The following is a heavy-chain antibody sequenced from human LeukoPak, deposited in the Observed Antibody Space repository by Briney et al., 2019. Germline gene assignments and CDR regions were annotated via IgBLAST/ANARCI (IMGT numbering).Heavy chain of an antibody. CDR1: GYTFTGYY. CDR3: ARVGSDILTGKGVYYMDV. J-gene: IGHJ6*03. V-gene: IGHV1-2*02. Sequence: ASVKVSCKASGYTFTGYYMHWVRQAPGQGLEWVGWINPNSGGTNYAQKFQGRVTMTRDTSISTAYMELSRLRSDDTAVYYCARVGSDILTGKGVYYMDVWGKGTTVTVSS. CDR2: INPNSGGT. D-gene: IGHD3-9*01.